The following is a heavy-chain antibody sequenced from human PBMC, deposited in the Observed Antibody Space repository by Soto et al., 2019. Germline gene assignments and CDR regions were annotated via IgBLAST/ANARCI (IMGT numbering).Heavy chain of an antibody. Sequence: EVQLLESGGGLVQPGGSLRLSCAASGFTFSSYAMSWVRQAPGKGLEWVSAISGSGGSTYYADSVKGRFTISRDNSKNTLYLQMNSLRAEDTAVYYCAKLLGYCSGGSCYNFDYWGQGTLVTVSS. D-gene: IGHD2-15*01. J-gene: IGHJ4*02. CDR1: GFTFSSYA. V-gene: IGHV3-23*01. CDR2: ISGSGGST. CDR3: AKLLGYCSGGSCYNFDY.